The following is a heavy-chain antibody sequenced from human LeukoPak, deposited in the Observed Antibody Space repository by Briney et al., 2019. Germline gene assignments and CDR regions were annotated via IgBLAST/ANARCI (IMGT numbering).Heavy chain of an antibody. CDR3: ARDQGSLTRSWYTGY. V-gene: IGHV1-2*06. CDR2: INTYSGDT. CDR1: GDTFTGYH. J-gene: IGHJ4*02. Sequence: ASVKVSCKASGDTFTGYHIHWVRQAPGQGLEWMGRINTYSGDTNFEQKFQGRVTMTRDTSITTAYMDLSSLTPDDTAVYFCARDQGSLTRSWYTGYWGQGTQVTVSS. D-gene: IGHD6-13*01.